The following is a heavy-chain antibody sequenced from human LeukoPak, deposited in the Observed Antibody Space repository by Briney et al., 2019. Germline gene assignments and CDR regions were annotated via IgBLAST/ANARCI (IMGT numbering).Heavy chain of an antibody. D-gene: IGHD5-18*01. J-gene: IGHJ2*01. Sequence: SETLSLTCTVSGGSISSSSYYWGWIRQPPGKGLEWFGSIYYSGSTYYNPSLKSRVTISVDTSKNQFSLKLSSVTAADTAVYYCARDVGPLWSIDWYFDLWGRGTLVTVSS. CDR3: ARDVGPLWSIDWYFDL. CDR2: IYYSGST. V-gene: IGHV4-39*07. CDR1: GGSISSSSYY.